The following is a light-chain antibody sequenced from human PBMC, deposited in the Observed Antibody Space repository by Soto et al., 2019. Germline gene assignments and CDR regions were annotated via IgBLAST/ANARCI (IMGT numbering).Light chain of an antibody. Sequence: QSALTQPRSVSGSPGQSVTISCTGTSSDVGGYDYVSWFQHHPGKVRKLMIYDVTKRPSGVPDRFSASKSGNTASLTISGLQAEDEADYYCCSYGGYFWVFGGGTKLTVL. V-gene: IGLV2-11*01. CDR1: SSDVGGYDY. J-gene: IGLJ3*02. CDR2: DVT. CDR3: CSYGGYFWV.